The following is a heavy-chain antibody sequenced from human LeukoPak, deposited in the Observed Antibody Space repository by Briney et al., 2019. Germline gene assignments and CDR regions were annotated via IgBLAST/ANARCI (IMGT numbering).Heavy chain of an antibody. V-gene: IGHV1-69*01. J-gene: IGHJ4*02. CDR1: GGTFSSYA. Sequence: GASVKVSCKASGGTFSSYAISWVRQAPGQGLEWMGGIIPIFGTANYAQKFQGRVTITADESTSTAYMELSSLRSEDTAVYYCTTEQWLDGGLYWGQGTLGTVSS. CDR2: IIPIFGTA. CDR3: TTEQWLDGGLY. D-gene: IGHD6-19*01.